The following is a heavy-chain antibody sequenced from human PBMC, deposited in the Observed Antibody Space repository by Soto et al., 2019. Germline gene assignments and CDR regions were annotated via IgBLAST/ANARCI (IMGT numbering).Heavy chain of an antibody. CDR1: GYSFTSYW. V-gene: IGHV5-10-1*01. Sequence: RQLSCKGSGYSFTSYWISWVRQMPGKGLEWMGRIDPSDSYTNYSPSFQGHVTISADKSISTAYLQWSSLKASDTAMYYCARHTIAVAGRAYYYYYCMDVWGQGTTVTVSS. D-gene: IGHD6-19*01. CDR2: IDPSDSYT. CDR3: ARHTIAVAGRAYYYYYCMDV. J-gene: IGHJ6*02.